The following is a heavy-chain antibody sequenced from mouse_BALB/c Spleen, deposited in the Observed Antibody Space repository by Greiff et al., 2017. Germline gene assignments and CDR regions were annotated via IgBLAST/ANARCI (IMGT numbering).Heavy chain of an antibody. CDR3: ARGGYYDYDGSPWFAY. D-gene: IGHD2-4*01. CDR1: GFTFSSYA. V-gene: IGHV5-6-5*01. CDR2: ISSGGST. Sequence: EVQRVESGGGLVKPGGSLKLSCAASGFTFSSYAMSWVRQTPEKRLEWVASISSGGSTYYPDSVKGRFTISRDNARNILYLQMSSLRSEDTAMYYCARGGYYDYDGSPWFAYWGQGTLVTVSA. J-gene: IGHJ3*01.